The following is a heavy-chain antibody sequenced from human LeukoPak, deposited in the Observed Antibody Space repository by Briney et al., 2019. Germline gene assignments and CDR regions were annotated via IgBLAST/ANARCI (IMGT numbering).Heavy chain of an antibody. D-gene: IGHD2-15*01. CDR3: ARVGSYCSGGSCYPGDYYYYGMDV. Sequence: PGGSLRLSCAASGFTFSSYGMHWVRQAPGKGLEWVAVIWYDGSNEYYADSVKGRFTISRDNSKNTLYLQMNSLRAEDTAVYYCARVGSYCSGGSCYPGDYYYYGMDVWGQGTTVTVSS. CDR1: GFTFSSYG. V-gene: IGHV3-33*01. J-gene: IGHJ6*02. CDR2: IWYDGSNE.